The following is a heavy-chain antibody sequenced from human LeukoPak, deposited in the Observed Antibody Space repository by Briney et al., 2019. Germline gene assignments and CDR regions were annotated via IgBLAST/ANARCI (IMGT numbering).Heavy chain of an antibody. CDR1: GFTSSSYG. D-gene: IGHD3-16*01. V-gene: IGHV3-30*18. Sequence: GGSLRLSCAASGFTSSSYGMHWVRQAPGKGLEWVAVISYGGSNKYYADSVKGRFTISRDNSKNTLYLQMNSLRAEDTAVYYCAKDWGAFDIWGQGTMVTVSS. J-gene: IGHJ3*02. CDR3: AKDWGAFDI. CDR2: ISYGGSNK.